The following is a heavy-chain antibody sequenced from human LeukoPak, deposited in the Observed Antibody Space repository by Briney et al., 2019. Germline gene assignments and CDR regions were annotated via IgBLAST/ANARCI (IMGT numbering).Heavy chain of an antibody. CDR1: GFTLSSYW. CDR3: ARGLTLLGYCSSTSCLMNY. D-gene: IGHD2-2*01. J-gene: IGHJ4*02. V-gene: IGHV3-74*01. CDR2: IDSDGSTT. Sequence: GGSLRLSCAVSGFTLSSYWMHWVRQAPGKGLVWVSRIDSDGSTTDYAGSVKGRFTISRDNANNTLYLQMNSLRAEDAGVYYCARGLTLLGYCSSTSCLMNYWGQGTLATVSS.